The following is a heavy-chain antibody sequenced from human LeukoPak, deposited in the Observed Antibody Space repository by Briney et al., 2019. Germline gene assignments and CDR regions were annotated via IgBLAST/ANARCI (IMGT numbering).Heavy chain of an antibody. CDR3: ARGGGYASPIGY. CDR1: GGSISSGGYS. V-gene: IGHV4-61*08. J-gene: IGHJ4*02. CDR2: IYHSGST. Sequence: SETLSLTCAVSGGSISSGGYSWSWIRQPPGKGLEWIGYIYHSGSTNYNPSLKSRVTISVDTSKSQFSLKLSSVTAADTAVYYCARGGGYASPIGYWGQGALVTVSS. D-gene: IGHD5-12*01.